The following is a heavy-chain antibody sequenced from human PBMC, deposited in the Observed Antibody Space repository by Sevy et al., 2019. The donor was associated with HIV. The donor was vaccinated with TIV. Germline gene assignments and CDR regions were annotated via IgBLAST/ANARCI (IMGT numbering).Heavy chain of an antibody. V-gene: IGHV3-53*01. J-gene: IGHJ4*02. CDR3: ARGGFASNWFRSFDY. CDR1: GLTVSSNY. D-gene: IGHD6-13*01. CDR2: IYSGGAT. Sequence: GGSLRLSCAVSGLTVSSNYMSWVRQAPGKGLEWVSLIYSGGATYYADSVNGRFTISGDDSKNTLYLKMDSLRAEDTAVYYCARGGFASNWFRSFDYWGRGTLVTVSS.